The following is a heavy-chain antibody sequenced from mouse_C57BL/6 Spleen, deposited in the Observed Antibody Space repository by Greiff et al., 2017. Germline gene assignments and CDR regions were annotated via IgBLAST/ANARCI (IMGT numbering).Heavy chain of an antibody. D-gene: IGHD3-1*01. CDR2: INPGSGGT. J-gene: IGHJ2*01. V-gene: IGHV1-54*01. CDR3: ARGLDY. Sequence: VQLQQSGAELVRPGTSVTVSCKASGYAFTNYLIEWVKQRPGQGLEWIGVINPGSGGTNYNEKFKGKATLTADKSSSTAYMQLSSLTSEDSAVYFCARGLDYWGQGTTLTVSS. CDR1: GYAFTNYL.